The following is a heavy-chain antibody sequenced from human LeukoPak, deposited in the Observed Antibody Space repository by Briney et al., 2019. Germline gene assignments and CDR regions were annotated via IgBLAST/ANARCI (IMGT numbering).Heavy chain of an antibody. CDR2: ISGSGGNT. V-gene: IGHV3-23*01. D-gene: IGHD5-12*01. J-gene: IGHJ4*02. CDR3: AKGRYSGYGYFDY. Sequence: GGSLRLSCAASGFTFTYHAMNWVRQAPGKGLEWVSGISGSGGNTYYADSAKGRFTISRDNSKNTLYLQMNSLRAEDTALYYCAKGRYSGYGYFDYWGRGTLVTVSS. CDR1: GFTFTYHA.